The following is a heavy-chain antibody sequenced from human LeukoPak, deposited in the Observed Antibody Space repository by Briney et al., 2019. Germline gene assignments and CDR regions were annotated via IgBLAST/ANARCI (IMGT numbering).Heavy chain of an antibody. CDR2: ISSSGSTI. CDR1: GFTFRSYE. CDR3: ARGDYGDFYYYGMDV. J-gene: IGHJ6*02. D-gene: IGHD4-17*01. Sequence: GGSLRLSCAASGFTFRSYEMNWVRQAPGKGLEWVSYISSSGSTIYYADSVKGRFTISRDNAKNSLYLQMNSLRAEDTAVYYCARGDYGDFYYYGMDVWGQGTTVTVSS. V-gene: IGHV3-48*03.